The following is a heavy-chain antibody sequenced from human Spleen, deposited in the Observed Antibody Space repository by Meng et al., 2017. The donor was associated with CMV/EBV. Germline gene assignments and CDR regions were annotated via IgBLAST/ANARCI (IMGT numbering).Heavy chain of an antibody. CDR1: GFTFNKFW. CDR2: IKEDGSEK. CDR3: AREVLTGTTSGLGYYYGMDV. V-gene: IGHV3-7*01. Sequence: GESLKISCAASGFTFNKFWMTWVRQAPGKGLEWVANIKEDGSEKNYVDSVKGRFTISRDNAKNSLYLQMNSLRVEDTALYYCAREVLTGTTSGLGYYYGMDVWGQGTTVTVSS. D-gene: IGHD1-7*01. J-gene: IGHJ6*02.